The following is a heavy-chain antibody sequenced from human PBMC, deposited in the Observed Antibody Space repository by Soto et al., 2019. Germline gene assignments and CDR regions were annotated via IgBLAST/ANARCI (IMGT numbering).Heavy chain of an antibody. J-gene: IGHJ3*02. V-gene: IGHV3-7*04. CDR2: IKPDGSEK. CDR1: GFIFSKAW. Sequence: GGSLRLSCAASGFIFSKAWMSWVRQAPGKGLEWVANIKPDGSEKWYVDSVKGRFTISRDNAKNSLYLQMNSLRVEDTAVYYCARGDYYDTSGPFSDAFDIWGQGTMVTVSS. D-gene: IGHD3-22*01. CDR3: ARGDYYDTSGPFSDAFDI.